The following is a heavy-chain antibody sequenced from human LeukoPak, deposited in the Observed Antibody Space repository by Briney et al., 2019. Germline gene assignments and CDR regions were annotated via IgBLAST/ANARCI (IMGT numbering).Heavy chain of an antibody. V-gene: IGHV1-2*02. CDR2: INPKSGGT. CDR3: AREDGGSYQGNWFDP. Sequence: GASVKVSCKASGYTFTGYDIQWVRQAPGQGLEWMGWINPKSGGTNYAQKFQGRVTMTRDTSISTAYMELSRLRSDDTAMYYCAREDGGSYQGNWFDPWGQGTLVTVSS. J-gene: IGHJ5*02. D-gene: IGHD1-26*01. CDR1: GYTFTGYD.